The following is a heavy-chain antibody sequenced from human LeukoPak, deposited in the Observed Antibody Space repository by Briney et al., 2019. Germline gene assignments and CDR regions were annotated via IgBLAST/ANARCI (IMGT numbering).Heavy chain of an antibody. CDR2: ISGRGGSK. CDR3: AKVFTVEVGALYYFDY. CDR1: GFPFSSYA. D-gene: IGHD1-26*01. Sequence: GSLRPSCAASGFPFSSYAMSWVRQAPGKGLEWGSAISGRGGSKYYADSVKGRFTISRDNSKNTLYLQMNSLRAEDAAVYYCAKVFTVEVGALYYFDYWGQGTLVTVSS. J-gene: IGHJ4*02. V-gene: IGHV3-23*01.